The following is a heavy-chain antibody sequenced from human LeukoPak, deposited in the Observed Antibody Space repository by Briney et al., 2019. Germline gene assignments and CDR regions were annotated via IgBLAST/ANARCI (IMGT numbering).Heavy chain of an antibody. V-gene: IGHV5-51*01. J-gene: IGHJ5*02. Sequence: GESLKISCQASGYIFTHYWIAWVRQMSGKGLEWMGTVYPGNSDTRYSPSFRGQVTMSADESINTAYLQWSSLKASDTAMYYCARRVANCTNGRCRSYYSDTWGQGTMVTVSA. CDR1: GYIFTHYW. CDR3: ARRVANCTNGRCRSYYSDT. D-gene: IGHD2-8*01. CDR2: VYPGNSDT.